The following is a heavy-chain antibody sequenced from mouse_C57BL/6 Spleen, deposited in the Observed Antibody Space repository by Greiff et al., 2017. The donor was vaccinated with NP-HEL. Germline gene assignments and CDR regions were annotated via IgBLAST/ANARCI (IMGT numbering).Heavy chain of an antibody. Sequence: DVMLVESGGGLVKPGGSLKLSCAASGFTFSSYAMSWVRQTPEKRLEWIATISDGGSYTYYPDNVKGRFTISRDNAKNNLYLQMSHLKSEDTAMYYCSAGGLRYFDGWGTGTTVTVSS. CDR1: GFTFSSYA. CDR3: SAGGLRYFDG. J-gene: IGHJ1*03. V-gene: IGHV5-4*03. CDR2: ISDGGSYT. D-gene: IGHD2-4*01.